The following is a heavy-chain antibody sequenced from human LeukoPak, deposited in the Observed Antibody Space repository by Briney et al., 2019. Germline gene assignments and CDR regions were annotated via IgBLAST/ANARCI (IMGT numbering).Heavy chain of an antibody. CDR2: IYYSGST. D-gene: IGHD2/OR15-2a*01. CDR3: APFLRGYFDY. CDR1: GGSISSYY. J-gene: IGHJ4*02. V-gene: IGHV4-59*01. Sequence: SETLSLTCTVSGGSISSYYWSWIRQPPGKGLEWIGYIYYSGSTNYNPSLKSRVTISVDTSKNQFSLKLISVTAADTAVYYCAPFLRGYFDYWGQGTLVTVSS.